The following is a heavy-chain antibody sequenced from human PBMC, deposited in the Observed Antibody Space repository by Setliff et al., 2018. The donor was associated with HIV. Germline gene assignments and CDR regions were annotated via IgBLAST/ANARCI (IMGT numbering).Heavy chain of an antibody. J-gene: IGHJ5*02. CDR3: ARAFGGGGFDP. CDR2: ISYDGSNK. D-gene: IGHD3-10*01. CDR1: GFTFSSYA. Sequence: GGSLRLSCATSGFTFSSYAMHWVRQAPGKGLEWVAVISYDGSNKYYADSGKGRFTISRDNSKDTLYLQMNSLRAEDTAVYYCARAFGGGGFDPWGQGTLVTVSS. V-gene: IGHV3-30*04.